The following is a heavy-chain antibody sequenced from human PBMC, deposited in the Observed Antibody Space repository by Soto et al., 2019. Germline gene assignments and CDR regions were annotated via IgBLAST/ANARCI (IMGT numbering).Heavy chain of an antibody. CDR1: GGSISSSSYY. Sequence: QLQLQESGPGLVKPSETLSLTCTVSGGSISSSSYYWGWIRQPPGKGLEWIGSIYYSGSTYYNPSLKRRVTISVDTSKNQFSLKLSSVPAADTAVYYCARHGGYSYGYYYYYGMDVWGQGTTVTVSS. V-gene: IGHV4-39*01. J-gene: IGHJ6*02. D-gene: IGHD5-18*01. CDR2: IYYSGST. CDR3: ARHGGYSYGYYYYYGMDV.